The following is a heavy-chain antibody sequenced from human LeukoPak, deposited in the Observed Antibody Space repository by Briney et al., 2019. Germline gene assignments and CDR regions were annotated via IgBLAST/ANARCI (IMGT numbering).Heavy chain of an antibody. CDR2: AGWAGGTT. V-gene: IGHV3-43*01. D-gene: IGHD5-18*01. CDR1: GFNFDRYT. Sequence: GGSLRLSCATSGFNFDRYTIHWVRQAPGKGLEWVSLAGWAGGTTYYSDSVRGRFTISRDGGKNSVYLQMNSLTTDDTAFYFCAKELDTMFFDYWGQGALVTVSS. J-gene: IGHJ4*02. CDR3: AKELDTMFFDY.